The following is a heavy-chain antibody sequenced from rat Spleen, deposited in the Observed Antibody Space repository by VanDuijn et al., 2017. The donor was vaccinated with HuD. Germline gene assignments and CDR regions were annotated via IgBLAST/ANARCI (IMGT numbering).Heavy chain of an antibody. CDR1: GFTFSDYG. V-gene: IGHV5-29*01. Sequence: EVQLVESGGGLVQPGRSLKLSCAASGFTFSDYGMAWVRQAPTKGLEWVATISYDGSSTYYRDSVKGRFTISRDNAKSTLYLQMERLGSADAATYYCARAGYLRDWYFDFWGPGTMVTVSS. CDR2: ISYDGSST. D-gene: IGHD2-2*01. CDR3: ARAGYLRDWYFDF. J-gene: IGHJ1*01.